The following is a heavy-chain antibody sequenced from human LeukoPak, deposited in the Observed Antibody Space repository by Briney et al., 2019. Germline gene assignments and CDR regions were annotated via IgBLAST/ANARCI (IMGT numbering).Heavy chain of an antibody. V-gene: IGHV3-23*01. CDR2: ISGSGGGT. CDR1: GFTFSSYA. Sequence: PGGSLRLSCAASGFTFSSYAMSWVRQAPGQGLEWVSAISGSGGGTYYADSVKGRFTISRDNSKNTLYLQMNSLRAEDTAVYYCAKVGSEVPSDYMDVWGKGTTVTVSS. D-gene: IGHD1-26*01. CDR3: AKVGSEVPSDYMDV. J-gene: IGHJ6*03.